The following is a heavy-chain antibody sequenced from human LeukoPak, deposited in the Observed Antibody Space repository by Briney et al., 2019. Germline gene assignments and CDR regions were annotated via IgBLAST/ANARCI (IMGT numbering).Heavy chain of an antibody. CDR1: GFTFSDSA. D-gene: IGHD3-16*02. Sequence: GGSLRLSCAASGFTFSDSAMTWVRQAPGKGLEWVSLISFSGGSTYYADSVKGRFTISRDNSQDTLYLQIHSLRAEDTAMYYCARDMELSTWGVGTMVSVSS. J-gene: IGHJ3*01. CDR3: ARDMELST. V-gene: IGHV3-23*01. CDR2: ISFSGGST.